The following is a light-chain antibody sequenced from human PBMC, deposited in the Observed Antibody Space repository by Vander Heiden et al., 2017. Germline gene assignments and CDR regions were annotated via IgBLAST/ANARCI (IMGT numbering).Light chain of an antibody. CDR1: QAISND. Sequence: DIQMTQTPSSLSPSVGDKVTITCRASQAISNDLGWYQQKPGKAPKRLIYAASSLQSGVPSRFSGSGSGTEFTLTISSLQPEDFATYYCLQHNTYPFTFGQGTKLEI. J-gene: IGKJ2*01. CDR2: AAS. CDR3: LQHNTYPFT. V-gene: IGKV1-17*01.